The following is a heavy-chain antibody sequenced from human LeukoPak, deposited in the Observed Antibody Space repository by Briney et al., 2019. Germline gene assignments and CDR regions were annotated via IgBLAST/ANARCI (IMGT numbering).Heavy chain of an antibody. V-gene: IGHV4-30-2*01. CDR1: GGSISSGGYY. J-gene: IGHJ5*02. Sequence: NTSETLSLTCTVSGGSISSGGYYWSWIRQPPGKGLEWIGYIYHSGSTYYNPSLKSRVTISVDRSKNQFSLKLSSVTAADTAVYYCARAQRLTAVAGMGGWFDPWGQGALVTVSS. CDR3: ARAQRLTAVAGMGGWFDP. CDR2: IYHSGST. D-gene: IGHD6-19*01.